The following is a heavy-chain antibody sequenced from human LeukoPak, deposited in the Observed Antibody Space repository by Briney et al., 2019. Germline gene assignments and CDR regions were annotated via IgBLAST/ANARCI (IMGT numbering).Heavy chain of an antibody. CDR3: ARVHDDSSGYYYSSYFDY. D-gene: IGHD3-22*01. CDR2: IKQDGSEK. CDR1: GFTFSSYW. V-gene: IGHV3-7*01. J-gene: IGHJ4*02. Sequence: PGGSLRLSCAASGFTFSSYWMSWVRQAPGKGLEWVANIKQDGSEKYYVDSVKGRFTISRDNSKNTLYLQMNSLRAEDTAVYYCARVHDDSSGYYYSSYFDYWGQGTLVTVSS.